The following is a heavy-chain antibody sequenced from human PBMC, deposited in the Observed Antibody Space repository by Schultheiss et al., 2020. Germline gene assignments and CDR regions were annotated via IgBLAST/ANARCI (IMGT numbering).Heavy chain of an antibody. CDR1: GGSFSGYY. Sequence: SQTLSLTCAVYGGSFSGYYWSWIRQPPGKGLEWIGYIYYSGSTNYNPSLKSRVTISVDTSKNQFSLKLSSVTAADTAVYYCARDDGVVAATYFDYWGQGTLVTVSS. V-gene: IGHV4-34*11. CDR2: IYYSGST. CDR3: ARDDGVVAATYFDY. D-gene: IGHD2-15*01. J-gene: IGHJ4*02.